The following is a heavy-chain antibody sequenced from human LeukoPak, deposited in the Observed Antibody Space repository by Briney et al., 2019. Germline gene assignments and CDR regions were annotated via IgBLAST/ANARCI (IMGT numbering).Heavy chain of an antibody. CDR1: GGSISSYY. J-gene: IGHJ6*02. CDR3: ARDRIAAADDYYYYSMDV. V-gene: IGHV4-59*01. D-gene: IGHD6-13*01. Sequence: SETLSLTCTVSGGSISSYYWSWIRQPPGKGLEWIGYIYYSGSTNYNPSLKSRVTISVDTSKNQFSLKLSSVTAADTAVYYCARDRIAAADDYYYYSMDVWGQGTTVTVSS. CDR2: IYYSGST.